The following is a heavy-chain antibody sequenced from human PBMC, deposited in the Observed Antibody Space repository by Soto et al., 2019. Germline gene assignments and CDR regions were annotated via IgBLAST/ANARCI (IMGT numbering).Heavy chain of an antibody. J-gene: IGHJ4*02. CDR1: GGSISSYY. CDR2: IYYSGST. D-gene: IGHD3-9*01. CDR3: ARQSKLRDFDWSLNPYFDY. V-gene: IGHV4-59*08. Sequence: PSETLSLTCTVSGGSISSYYWSWIRQPPGKGLEWIGYIYYSGSTNYNPSLKSRVTISVDTSKNQFSLKLSSVTAADTAVYYCARQSKLRDFDWSLNPYFDYWGKGTLVTVDS.